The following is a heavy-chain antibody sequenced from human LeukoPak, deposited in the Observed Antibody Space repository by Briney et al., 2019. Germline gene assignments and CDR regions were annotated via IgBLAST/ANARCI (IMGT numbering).Heavy chain of an antibody. J-gene: IGHJ6*03. CDR2: INDSGRI. V-gene: IGHV4-34*01. Sequence: SETLSLTCADYGGSFSNYYWSWIRQPPGKGLEWIGEINDSGRINYNPSLMSRVTVSVDTSKNQFSLRLTSVTATDTAVYYCARRWNYGRNYYIDVWGNGATVSVSS. CDR1: GGSFSNYY. D-gene: IGHD1-7*01. CDR3: ARRWNYGRNYYIDV.